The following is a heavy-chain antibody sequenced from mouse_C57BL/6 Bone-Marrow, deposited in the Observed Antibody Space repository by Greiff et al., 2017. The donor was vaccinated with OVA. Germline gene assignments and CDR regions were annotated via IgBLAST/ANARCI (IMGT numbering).Heavy chain of an antibody. CDR2: IYPGNSDT. Sequence: VQLQQSGTVLARPGASVKMSCKTSGYTFTSYWMHWVKQRPGQGLEWIGAIYPGNSDTSYNQKFKGKAKLTAVTSASTAYMELSGLTNEDSAVYYCTRWNYGSSSSYWYFDVWGTGTTVTVSS. V-gene: IGHV1-5*01. CDR3: TRWNYGSSSSYWYFDV. D-gene: IGHD1-1*01. CDR1: GYTFTSYW. J-gene: IGHJ1*03.